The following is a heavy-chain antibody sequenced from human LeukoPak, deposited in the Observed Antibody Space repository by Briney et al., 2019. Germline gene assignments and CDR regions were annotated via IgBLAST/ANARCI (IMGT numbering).Heavy chain of an antibody. CDR1: GGSISSYY. V-gene: IGHV4-4*07. J-gene: IGHJ6*03. CDR2: IYTSGST. Sequence: SETLSLTCTVSGGSISSYYWSWIRQPAGKGLEWIGRIYTSGSTNYNPSLKSRVTISVDTSKNQFSLKLSSVTAADTAVYYCARGPEWYYYDSSGTNPLYYYYMDVWGKGTTVTVSS. CDR3: ARGPEWYYYDSSGTNPLYYYYMDV. D-gene: IGHD3-22*01.